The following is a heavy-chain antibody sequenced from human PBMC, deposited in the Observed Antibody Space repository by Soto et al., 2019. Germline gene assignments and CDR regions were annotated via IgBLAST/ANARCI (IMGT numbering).Heavy chain of an antibody. CDR1: GGSISSGGYY. Sequence: SETLSLTCTVSGGSISSGGYYWSWIRQHPGKGLEWIGYIYYSGSTYYNPSLKSRVTISVDTSKNQFSLKLSSVTAADTVVYYCARDLRVGTTWYFDYWGQGTLVTVSS. V-gene: IGHV4-31*03. D-gene: IGHD1-7*01. J-gene: IGHJ4*02. CDR2: IYYSGST. CDR3: ARDLRVGTTWYFDY.